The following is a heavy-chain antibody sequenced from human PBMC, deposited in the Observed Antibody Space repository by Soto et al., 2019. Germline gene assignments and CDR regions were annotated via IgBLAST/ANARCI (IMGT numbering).Heavy chain of an antibody. CDR2: ISTSGYTI. J-gene: IGHJ5*02. CDR1: GFTFSDSY. Sequence: QVQLVESGGGLFKPGGSLRLSCAASGFTFSDSYMTWIRQAPGKGLEWVSCISTSGYTIYYADSVKGRFTISRDNAKNSLYLQMNSLRAEDTAVYYCARGRSLDPWGQGTRVTVSS. CDR3: ARGRSLDP. V-gene: IGHV3-11*01.